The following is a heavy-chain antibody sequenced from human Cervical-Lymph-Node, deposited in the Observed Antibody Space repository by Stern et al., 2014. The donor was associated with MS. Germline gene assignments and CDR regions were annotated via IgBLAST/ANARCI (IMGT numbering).Heavy chain of an antibody. CDR3: ARRTQWLVGDIYYYGMDV. J-gene: IGHJ6*02. D-gene: IGHD6-19*01. Sequence: ESGPVLVKPTETLTLTCIVSGFSLNNARMGVSWIRQPPGKALEWLAHIFANGEKTDSTSLKSRRNTVQDNSQSQVVLTMTNMDPVDTATYFCARRTQWLVGDIYYYGMDVWGQGTTVTVSS. V-gene: IGHV2-26*01. CDR1: GFSLNNARMG. CDR2: IFANGEK.